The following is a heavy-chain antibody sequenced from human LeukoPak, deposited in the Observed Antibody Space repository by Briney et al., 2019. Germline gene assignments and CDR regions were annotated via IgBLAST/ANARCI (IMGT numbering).Heavy chain of an antibody. Sequence: ASVKASCKASGYTFTGYYMHWVRQAPGQGLEWMGWINPNSGGTNYAQKFQGRVTMTRDTSISTAYMELSRLRSDDTAVYYCARDSGDIVVVVAANHAFDIWGQGTMVTVSS. D-gene: IGHD2-15*01. J-gene: IGHJ3*02. CDR1: GYTFTGYY. CDR2: INPNSGGT. CDR3: ARDSGDIVVVVAANHAFDI. V-gene: IGHV1-2*02.